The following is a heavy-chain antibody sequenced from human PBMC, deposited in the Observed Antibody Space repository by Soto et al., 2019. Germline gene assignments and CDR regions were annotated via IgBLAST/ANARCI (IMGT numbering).Heavy chain of an antibody. J-gene: IGHJ5*02. CDR3: ARQAAAPGIDLWFDP. D-gene: IGHD6-13*01. V-gene: IGHV4-39*01. CDR1: GGSISSSRSY. Sequence: SATLSLTCTVSGGSISSSRSYWAWFRQPPGKELEWIANIFYAGNTYYNPSLKSRVTVSVDTSKNQFSLKLDSVTAADTAVYYCARQAAAPGIDLWFDPWGQGTLVTVSS. CDR2: IFYAGNT.